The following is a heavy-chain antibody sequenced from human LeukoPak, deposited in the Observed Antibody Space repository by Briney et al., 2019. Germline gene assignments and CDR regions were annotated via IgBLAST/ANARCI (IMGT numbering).Heavy chain of an antibody. D-gene: IGHD4-11*01. CDR2: ISSSSSYI. V-gene: IGHV3-21*01. CDR3: ARDGDYSNYGFDY. CDR1: GFTFDDYA. J-gene: IGHJ4*02. Sequence: GRSLRLSCAASGFTFDDYAMHWVRQAPGKGLEWVSSISSSSSYIYYADSVKGRFTISRDNAKNSLYLQMNSLRAEDTAVYYCARDGDYSNYGFDYWGQGTLVTVSS.